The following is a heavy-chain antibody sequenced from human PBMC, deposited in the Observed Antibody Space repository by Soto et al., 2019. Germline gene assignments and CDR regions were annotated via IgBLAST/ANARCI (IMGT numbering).Heavy chain of an antibody. CDR2: IYWDDDK. CDR3: AHRREYCSSTSCYVYAFDI. D-gene: IGHD2-2*01. Sequence: QITLRESGPPLVKPTQTLTLTCTFSGFSLSTSGVGVGWIRQPPGKALEWLALIYWDDDKRYSPSLKSRLTITKDTSKNQVVLTMTNMDPVDTATYYCAHRREYCSSTSCYVYAFDIWGQGTMVTVSS. CDR1: GFSLSTSGVG. J-gene: IGHJ3*02. V-gene: IGHV2-5*02.